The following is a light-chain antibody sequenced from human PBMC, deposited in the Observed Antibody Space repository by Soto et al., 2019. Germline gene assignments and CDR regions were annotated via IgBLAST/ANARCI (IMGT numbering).Light chain of an antibody. CDR1: SGHSNYA. CDR2: VNSDGSH. Sequence: QLVLTQSPSASASLGASVKLTCTLSSGHSNYAIAWHQQQPEKGPRYLMKVNSDGSHRKGDGIPDRFSGSSSGAQRYLTIASLQSEDEADYYCQTWGTGIRVFGTGTQLTVL. CDR3: QTWGTGIRV. V-gene: IGLV4-69*01. J-gene: IGLJ1*01.